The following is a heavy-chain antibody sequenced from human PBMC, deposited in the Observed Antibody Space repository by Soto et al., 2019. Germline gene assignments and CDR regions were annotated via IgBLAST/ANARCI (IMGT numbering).Heavy chain of an antibody. Sequence: QVQLQESDPGLVKPSETLSLTCTVSGGSISSYYWSWIRQPPGKGLEWIGYIYYSGSTNYNPSLKSRVTISVDTSKNQFSLKLSSVTAADTAVYYCARGGYCSSTSCYGGWFDPWGQGTLVTVSS. D-gene: IGHD2-2*01. J-gene: IGHJ5*02. CDR2: IYYSGST. CDR3: ARGGYCSSTSCYGGWFDP. V-gene: IGHV4-59*01. CDR1: GGSISSYY.